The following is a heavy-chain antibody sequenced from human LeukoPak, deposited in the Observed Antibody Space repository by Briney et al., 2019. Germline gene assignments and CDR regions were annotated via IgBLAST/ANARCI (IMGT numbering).Heavy chain of an antibody. CDR3: ARVSVLRLGELSPIDY. J-gene: IGHJ4*02. V-gene: IGHV3-23*01. D-gene: IGHD3-16*02. Sequence: GGSLRLSCAASGFTFSSYAMSWVRQAPGKGLEWVSAISGSGGSTYYADSVKGRFTISRDNSKNTLHLQMNSLRAEDTAVYYCARVSVLRLGELSPIDYWGQGTLVTVSS. CDR1: GFTFSSYA. CDR2: ISGSGGST.